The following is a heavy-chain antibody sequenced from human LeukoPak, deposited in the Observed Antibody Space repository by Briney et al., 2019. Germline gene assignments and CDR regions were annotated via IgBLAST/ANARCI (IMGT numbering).Heavy chain of an antibody. CDR2: IKQDGSER. CDR3: ARGGPSGYYPGFY. CDR1: GFTFSSYW. Sequence: GGSLRLSCAASGFTFSSYWMSWVRQAPGKGLEWVANIKQDGSERYYVDSVKGRFTISRDNAKNSLYLQMNSLRAEDTAVYYCARGGPSGYYPGFYWGQGTLVTVSS. D-gene: IGHD3-22*01. V-gene: IGHV3-7*04. J-gene: IGHJ4*02.